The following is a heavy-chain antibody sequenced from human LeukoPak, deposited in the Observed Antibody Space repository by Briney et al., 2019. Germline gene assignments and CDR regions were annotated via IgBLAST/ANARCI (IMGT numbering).Heavy chain of an antibody. J-gene: IGHJ4*02. CDR1: GFTFSSYW. Sequence: GGSLRLSCAASGFTFSSYWMDWVRQAPGKGLGWVANIKHDGSEQYYVDSVKGRFTISRDNAKNLLYLQMSSLRVEDTAVYFCARARIAAPLLDYWGQGTLVTVSS. CDR2: IKHDGSEQ. V-gene: IGHV3-7*02. D-gene: IGHD6-13*01. CDR3: ARARIAAPLLDY.